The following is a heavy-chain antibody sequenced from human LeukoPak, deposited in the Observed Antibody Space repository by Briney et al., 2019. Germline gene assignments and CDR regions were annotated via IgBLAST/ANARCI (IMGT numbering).Heavy chain of an antibody. CDR2: IRSKTDGGTT. Sequence: PGGSLRLSCAASGFTFSNAWMSWVRQAPGKGLEWVGRIRSKTDGGTTDYAAPVKGRFTISRDDSKNTLYLQMNSLKTEDTAVYYCTTDLYNWNSRVYWGQGTLVTVSS. J-gene: IGHJ4*02. V-gene: IGHV3-15*01. CDR3: TTDLYNWNSRVY. CDR1: GFTFSNAW. D-gene: IGHD1-7*01.